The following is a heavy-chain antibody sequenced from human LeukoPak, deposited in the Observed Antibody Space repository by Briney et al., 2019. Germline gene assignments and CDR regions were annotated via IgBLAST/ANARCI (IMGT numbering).Heavy chain of an antibody. CDR2: ISYDGSNK. V-gene: IGHV3-30*04. J-gene: IGHJ4*02. CDR1: GFTFSSYA. Sequence: GRSLRLSCAASGFTFSSYAMHWVRQAPSKGLEWVAVISYDGSNKYYADSVKGRFTISRDNSKSTLYLQMNSLRGDDTAVYYCAKYGVVARPHYLDYWGQGTLVTVSS. CDR3: AKYGVVARPHYLDY. D-gene: IGHD3-22*01.